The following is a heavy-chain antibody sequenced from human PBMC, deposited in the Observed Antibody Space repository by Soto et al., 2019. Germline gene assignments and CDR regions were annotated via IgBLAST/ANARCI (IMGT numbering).Heavy chain of an antibody. CDR2: ISYDGSKK. V-gene: IGHV3-30*18. D-gene: IGHD2-2*02. J-gene: IGHJ4*02. CDR3: AKGGFCTSASCYTYFDN. Sequence: PGGSLRLSCEASGLTFSAYGMHWVRQAPGQGLEWVATISYDGSKKYFGDSVKGRFTISRDNSKNTMYLQMNSLRAEDTAVYYCAKGGFCTSASCYTYFDNWGQGALVTVSS. CDR1: GLTFSAYG.